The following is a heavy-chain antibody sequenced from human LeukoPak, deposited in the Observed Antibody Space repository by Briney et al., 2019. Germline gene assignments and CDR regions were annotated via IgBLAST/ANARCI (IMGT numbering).Heavy chain of an antibody. CDR1: GYTFSSHD. D-gene: IGHD3-10*01. V-gene: IGHV7-4-1*02. CDR2: INTNTGNP. Sequence: ASVKVSCKASGYTFSSHDINWVRQVPGQGLEWMGWINTNTGNPTYAQGFTGRFVFSLDTSVSTAYLQISSLKAEDTAVYYCARSGAGLLWFGELFSWFDPWGQGTLVTVSS. CDR3: ARSGAGLLWFGELFSWFDP. J-gene: IGHJ5*02.